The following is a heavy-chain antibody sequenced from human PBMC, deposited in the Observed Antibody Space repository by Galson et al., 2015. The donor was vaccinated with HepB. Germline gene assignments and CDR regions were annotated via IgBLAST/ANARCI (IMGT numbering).Heavy chain of an antibody. D-gene: IGHD3-22*01. J-gene: IGHJ4*02. Sequence: SVKVSCKASGGTFSSYAISWVRQAPGQGLEWMGGIIPIFGTANYAQKFQGRVTITADKSTSTAYMELSSLRSEDTAVYYCARGDYYDSSGYPEYYFDYWGQGTLVTVSS. V-gene: IGHV1-69*06. CDR2: IIPIFGTA. CDR1: GGTFSSYA. CDR3: ARGDYYDSSGYPEYYFDY.